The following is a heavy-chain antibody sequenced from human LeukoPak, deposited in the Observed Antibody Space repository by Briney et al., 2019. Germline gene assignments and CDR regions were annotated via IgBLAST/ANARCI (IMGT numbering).Heavy chain of an antibody. CDR3: ARVLLLEWLLALDY. CDR1: GFTFSSYS. D-gene: IGHD3-3*01. J-gene: IGHJ4*02. Sequence: PGGSLRLSCAASGFTFSSYSMNWVRQAPGKGLEWVSSISSSSSYIYYADSVKGRFTISRDNAKNSLYLQMNSLRAEDTAVYYCARVLLLEWLLALDYWGQGTLVTVSS. CDR2: ISSSSSYI. V-gene: IGHV3-21*01.